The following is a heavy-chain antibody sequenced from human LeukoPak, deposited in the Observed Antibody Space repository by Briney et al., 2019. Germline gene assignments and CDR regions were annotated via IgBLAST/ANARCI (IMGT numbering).Heavy chain of an antibody. CDR3: ARAPTSDY. CDR1: GGSFSGYY. V-gene: IGHV4-34*01. CDR2: INHSGST. Sequence: SETLSLTCAVYGGSFSGYYWSWIRQPPGKGLEWIGEINHSGSTNYNPSLKSRVTISVDTSKNQFSLKLSSVTAADTAVYYCARAPTSDYWGQGTLVTVSS. J-gene: IGHJ4*02.